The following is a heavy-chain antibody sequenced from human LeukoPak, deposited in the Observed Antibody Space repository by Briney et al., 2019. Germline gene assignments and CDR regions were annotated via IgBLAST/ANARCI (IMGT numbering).Heavy chain of an antibody. CDR3: ARKAGSGWDFDY. V-gene: IGHV3-23*01. CDR1: GFTFSSYA. Sequence: GGSLRLSCAASGFTFSSYAMSWVRQAPGKGLEWVSGITNSGGGTFYADSVKGRFTISRDSSKKTLYLQMNSLRAEDTAVYFCARKAGSGWDFDYWAREPWSPSPQ. J-gene: IGHJ4*02. D-gene: IGHD6-19*01. CDR2: ITNSGGGT.